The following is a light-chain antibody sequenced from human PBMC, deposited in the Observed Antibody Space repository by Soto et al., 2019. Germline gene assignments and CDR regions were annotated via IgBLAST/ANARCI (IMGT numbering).Light chain of an antibody. Sequence: QSALTQPASVSGSPGQSITISCTGTSSDIGDYNYVSWYQQHPGKAPKLMIYEVTNRPSGVSYRFSGSKSGNTASLTISGLQAEDEADYFCSSYAGSNNLVFGTGTKLTVL. CDR3: SSYAGSNNLV. CDR2: EVT. V-gene: IGLV2-14*01. CDR1: SSDIGDYNY. J-gene: IGLJ1*01.